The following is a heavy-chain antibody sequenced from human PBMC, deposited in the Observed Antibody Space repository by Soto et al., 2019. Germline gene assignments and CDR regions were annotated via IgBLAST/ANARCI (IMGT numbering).Heavy chain of an antibody. CDR2: ISSSSYI. V-gene: IGHV3-21*01. Sequence: GGSLRLSCAASGFTFSSYSMNWVRQAPGKGLEWVSSISSSSYIYYADSVKGRFTISRDNAKNSLYLQMNSLRAEDTAAYYCARGASMIVVVTLFDPWGQGTLVTVSS. CDR1: GFTFSSYS. J-gene: IGHJ5*02. CDR3: ARGASMIVVVTLFDP. D-gene: IGHD3-22*01.